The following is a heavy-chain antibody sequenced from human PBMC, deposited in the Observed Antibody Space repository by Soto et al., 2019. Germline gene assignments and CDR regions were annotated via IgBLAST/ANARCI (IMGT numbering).Heavy chain of an antibody. CDR2: ISGSGGST. J-gene: IGHJ6*02. D-gene: IGHD2-2*02. CDR3: AKVAGYCSSTSCYTGGYYYYGMDV. CDR1: VFTLSSYA. Sequence: GGSLRLSCAASVFTLSSYAMSWVRQAPGKGLEWVSAISGSGGSTYYADSVKGRFTISRDNSKNTLYLQMNSLRAEDTAVYYCAKVAGYCSSTSCYTGGYYYYGMDVWGQGTTVTVSS. V-gene: IGHV3-23*01.